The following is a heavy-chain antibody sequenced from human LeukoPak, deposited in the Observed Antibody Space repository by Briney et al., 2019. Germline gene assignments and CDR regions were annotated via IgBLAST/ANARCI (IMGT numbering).Heavy chain of an antibody. CDR2: IRSKANSHAT. CDR1: GFTFSGSA. Sequence: GGSLRLSCAASGFTFSGSAMHWVRQASGKGLEWVGRIRSKANSHATAYAASVKGRFTISRDDSKNTAYLQMNSLKTEDTAVYYCTRPRTTYYDFWSGLNWFDPWGQGTLVTVSS. CDR3: TRPRTTYYDFWSGLNWFDP. J-gene: IGHJ5*02. D-gene: IGHD3-3*01. V-gene: IGHV3-73*01.